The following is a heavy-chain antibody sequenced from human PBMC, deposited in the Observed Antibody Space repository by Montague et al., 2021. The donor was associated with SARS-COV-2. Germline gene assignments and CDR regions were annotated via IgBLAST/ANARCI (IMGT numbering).Heavy chain of an antibody. D-gene: IGHD5-12*01. CDR3: VRTVATTPLYYACYSMDV. CDR2: ITWDDDK. J-gene: IGHJ6*02. CDR1: GFSLTTNGTC. V-gene: IGHV2-70*09. Sequence: PALVKPTQTLTLTCTFSGFSLTTNGTCVSWVRQTPGKALEWLALITWDDDKFHSRSLKPRLTISKDISRNQVVRTVTNLDPSDTGTYYCVRTVATTPLYYACYSMDVWGQGATVTVSS.